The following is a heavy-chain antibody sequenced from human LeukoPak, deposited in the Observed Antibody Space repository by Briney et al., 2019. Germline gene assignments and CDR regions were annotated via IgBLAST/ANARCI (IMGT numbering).Heavy chain of an antibody. CDR3: ARGTNYYDSRYYFDY. Sequence: ASVKVSCKASGYSFTGLNINWLRQATGQGLEWMGWMDPNSGNTGNAQQFRGRVTMTRDTSISTAYMELNSLRSEDTAVYYCARGTNYYDSRYYFDYWGQGSLVTVSS. D-gene: IGHD3-22*01. CDR2: MDPNSGNT. V-gene: IGHV1-8*01. CDR1: GYSFTGLN. J-gene: IGHJ4*02.